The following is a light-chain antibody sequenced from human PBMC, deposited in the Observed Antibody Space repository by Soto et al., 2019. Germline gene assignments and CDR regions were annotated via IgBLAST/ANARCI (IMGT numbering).Light chain of an antibody. CDR2: EVT. J-gene: IGLJ1*01. V-gene: IGLV2-8*01. Sequence: SVLTQPPSASGSPGQSVTISCTGTSSDVGYYNYVSWYQHHPGKAPKLMIYEVTKRPSGVPDRFSGSKSGNTASLTVSGLLFDDEADYYCSSYAGSNNFVFGTGTKVTVL. CDR3: SSYAGSNNFV. CDR1: SSDVGYYNY.